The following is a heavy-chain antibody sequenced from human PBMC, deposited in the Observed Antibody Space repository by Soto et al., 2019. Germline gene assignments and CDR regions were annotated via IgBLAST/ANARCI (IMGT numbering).Heavy chain of an antibody. CDR1: SGSISSTTYT. V-gene: IGHV4-39*01. Sequence: QLQLQESGPGLVKPSETLSLSCTVSSGSISSTTYTWGWIRQPPGKGLESIGSIYYSGITYYNPSLYSRVTVSVDSSKNQFSLKVTSVTAADTAVYYCARLHGYCISSSCHGHYAMDVWGQGTTVTVSS. D-gene: IGHD2-2*01. J-gene: IGHJ6*02. CDR3: ARLHGYCISSSCHGHYAMDV. CDR2: IYYSGIT.